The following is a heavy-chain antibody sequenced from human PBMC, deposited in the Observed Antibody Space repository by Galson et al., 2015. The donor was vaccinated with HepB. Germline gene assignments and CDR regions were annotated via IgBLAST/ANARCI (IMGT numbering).Heavy chain of an antibody. Sequence: HSGAEAKKPRESLKISCKGSGYRFTNYRIGWGRQMPGKGLQWMGIIYPGDSYTPYTASFPSQVTISANKSNNPSYLQRSSLTTSDTALYYCARSAVPVARGYYYYYGMDVWGQGTTVTVSS. CDR3: ARSAVPVARGYYYYYGMDV. J-gene: IGHJ6*02. V-gene: IGHV5-51*01. D-gene: IGHD2-2*01. CDR1: GYRFTNYR. CDR2: IYPGDSYT.